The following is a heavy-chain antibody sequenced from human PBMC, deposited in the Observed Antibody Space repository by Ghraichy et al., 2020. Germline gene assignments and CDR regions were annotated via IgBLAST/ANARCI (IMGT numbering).Heavy chain of an antibody. CDR2: INPNSGGT. CDR3: ARDRMLLTRGYSRGWFDP. J-gene: IGHJ5*02. D-gene: IGHD5-18*01. Sequence: ASVKVSCKASGYTFTGYYMHWVRQAPGQGLEWMGWINPNSGGTNYAQKFQGRVTMTRDTSISTAYMELSRLRSDDTAVYYCARDRMLLTRGYSRGWFDPWGQGTLVTVSS. V-gene: IGHV1-2*02. CDR1: GYTFTGYY.